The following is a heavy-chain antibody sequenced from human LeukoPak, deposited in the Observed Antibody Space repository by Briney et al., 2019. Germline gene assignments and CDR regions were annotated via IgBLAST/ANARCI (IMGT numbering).Heavy chain of an antibody. CDR1: GGSFSGYY. Sequence: SETLSLICAVYGGSFSGYYWSWIRQPPGKGLEWIGEINHSGSTNYNPSLKSRVTISVDTSKNQFSLKLSSVTAADTAVYYCARGPITIFGVVTTAAFDYWGQGTLVTVSS. J-gene: IGHJ4*02. CDR2: INHSGST. D-gene: IGHD3-3*01. V-gene: IGHV4-34*01. CDR3: ARGPITIFGVVTTAAFDY.